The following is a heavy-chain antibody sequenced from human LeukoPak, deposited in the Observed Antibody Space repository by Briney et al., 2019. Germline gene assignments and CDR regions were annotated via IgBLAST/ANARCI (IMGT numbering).Heavy chain of an antibody. CDR2: ISSSSSYI. CDR1: GFTFSSYS. Sequence: GGSLRLSCAASGFTFSSYSMNWVRQAPGKGLEWVSSISSSSSYIYYADSVKGRFTISRDNAKNSLYLQMNSLRAEDTAVYYCARVGCSSTSCALDYWGQGTLVTVSS. V-gene: IGHV3-21*01. J-gene: IGHJ4*02. D-gene: IGHD2-2*01. CDR3: ARVGCSSTSCALDY.